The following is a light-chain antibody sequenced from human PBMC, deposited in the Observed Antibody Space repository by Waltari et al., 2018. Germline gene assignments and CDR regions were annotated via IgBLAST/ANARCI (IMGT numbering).Light chain of an antibody. Sequence: EIVWTQSPGTLSLSPGERVTLSCRASQSVSRGLAWYQQEPGQAPRLLIYGASSRATGIPDRFSGSGSGTDFSLTISRLEPEDFAVYYCQHYVRLPVTFGQGTKVEIK. CDR2: GAS. J-gene: IGKJ1*01. CDR1: QSVSRG. CDR3: QHYVRLPVT. V-gene: IGKV3-20*01.